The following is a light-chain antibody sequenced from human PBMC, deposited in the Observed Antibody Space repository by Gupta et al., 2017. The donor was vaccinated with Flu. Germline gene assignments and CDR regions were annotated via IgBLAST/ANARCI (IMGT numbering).Light chain of an antibody. J-gene: IGKJ4*01. CDR3: QQRDNWL. CDR2: DAP. Sequence: EVVLTQSPATLSLSPGERATLSCRASQSVSSRHLAWYQHKPGQAPRLLIYDAPNRATGIPARFSGSGSGTDFTLTISSLQPEDFAVYYCQQRDNWLFGGGTKVEIK. CDR1: QSVSSRH. V-gene: IGKV3-11*01.